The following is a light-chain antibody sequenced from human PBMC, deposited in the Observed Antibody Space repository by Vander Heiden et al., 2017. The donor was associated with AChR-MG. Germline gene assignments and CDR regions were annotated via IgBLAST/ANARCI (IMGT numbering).Light chain of an antibody. J-gene: IGKJ3*01. V-gene: IGKV3-15*01. CDR1: QSVSSN. CDR2: GAS. CDR3: QQDNNWHS. Sequence: EIVMTQSPATLSVSPGERATLSCRASQSVSSNLAWYQQKPGQAPRLLIYGASTRANGIPARFSGSGSGTEFTLTISSRQSEDFAVYYWQQDNNWHSFGHGTKVDIK.